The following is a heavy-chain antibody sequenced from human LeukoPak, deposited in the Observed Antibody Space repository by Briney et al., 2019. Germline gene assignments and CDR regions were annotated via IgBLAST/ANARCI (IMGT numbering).Heavy chain of an antibody. Sequence: GGSLRLSCTAPGVTFSRYGMSWVRQAPGKGLEWLSAINDGGDTTFYADSVRGRFTIARDNSKNTLYLQMNSLRAGDTALYYCANNWDYFDHWGRGILVTVSS. J-gene: IGHJ4*02. V-gene: IGHV3-23*01. CDR2: INDGGDTT. CDR3: ANNWDYFDH. CDR1: GVTFSRYG. D-gene: IGHD1-1*01.